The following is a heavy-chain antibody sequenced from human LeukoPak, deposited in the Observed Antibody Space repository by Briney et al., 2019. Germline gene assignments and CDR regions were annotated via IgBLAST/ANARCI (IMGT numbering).Heavy chain of an antibody. V-gene: IGHV5-10-1*01. Sequence: GASLRISCEGSGYGFTSFWIIWVRQMPAKTLEWMGRIDPNDSYTNYRPSVQGHVTISADKSTSPAYLQLSSLTASDTAVYYCARLGTVNAIDLWGRGTLVTVSS. CDR3: ARLGTVNAIDL. CDR2: IDPNDSYT. D-gene: IGHD7-27*01. J-gene: IGHJ2*01. CDR1: GYGFTSFW.